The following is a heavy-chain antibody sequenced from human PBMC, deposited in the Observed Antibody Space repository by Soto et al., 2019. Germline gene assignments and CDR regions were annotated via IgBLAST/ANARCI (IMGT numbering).Heavy chain of an antibody. CDR3: ARPHYDSNTFYYYFHS. Sequence: PSETLSLTCAVYGGSLSGYYWSWIRQPPGKGLEWIGEIFHGGSTNYSPSLRSRVTISLDTSKNQFSLDMSRLTAADTAVYSCARPHYDSNTFYYYFHSWGQGALVSVSS. V-gene: IGHV4-34*12. CDR1: GGSLSGYY. D-gene: IGHD3-22*01. CDR2: IFHGGST. J-gene: IGHJ4*02.